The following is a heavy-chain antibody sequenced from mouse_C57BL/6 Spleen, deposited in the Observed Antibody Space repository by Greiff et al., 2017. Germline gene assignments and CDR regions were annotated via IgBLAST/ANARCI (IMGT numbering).Heavy chain of an antibody. CDR3: ASGYSNYGLFAY. D-gene: IGHD2-5*01. J-gene: IGHJ3*01. Sequence: VKLVESGPGLVAPSQSLSITCTVSGFSLTSYGVDWVRQSPGKGLEWLGVIWGVGSTNYNSALKSRLSISKDNSKSQVFLKMNSLQTDDTAMYYCASGYSNYGLFAYWGQGTLVTVSA. CDR1: GFSLTSYG. V-gene: IGHV2-6*01. CDR2: IWGVGST.